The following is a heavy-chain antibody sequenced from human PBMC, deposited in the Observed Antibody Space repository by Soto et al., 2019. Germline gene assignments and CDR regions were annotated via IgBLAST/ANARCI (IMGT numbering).Heavy chain of an antibody. CDR3: AGDPVPEY. Sequence: WGSLRLSCAASGFTFRRDWVHWVRQAPGKGLVWVSLIKSDGSTSYADSVKGRFTISRDNAKNTLYLQMNSLRVEDTAVYYCAGDPVPEYWGQGTLVTVSS. J-gene: IGHJ4*02. V-gene: IGHV3-74*01. CDR1: GFTFRRDW. CDR2: IKSDGST.